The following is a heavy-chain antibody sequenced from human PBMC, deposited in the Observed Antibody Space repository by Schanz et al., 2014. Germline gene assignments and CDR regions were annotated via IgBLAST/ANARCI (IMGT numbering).Heavy chain of an antibody. CDR2: IFTGGSS. Sequence: QVPLRESGPRLVKPSETLSLNCTVSGDSMKSHYWTWIRQPAGQGLEWVGRIFTGGSSDYNRSFKSRITMSFPSSKKYFSLNLNSFPSPPTAFYFCARVSRGGVFDFWGPGILVTVSS. CDR3: ARVSRGGVFDF. D-gene: IGHD3-3*01. J-gene: IGHJ4*02. CDR1: GDSMKSHY. V-gene: IGHV4-4*07.